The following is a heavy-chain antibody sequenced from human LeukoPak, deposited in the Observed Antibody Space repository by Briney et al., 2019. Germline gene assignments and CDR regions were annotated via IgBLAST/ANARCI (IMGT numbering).Heavy chain of an antibody. J-gene: IGHJ4*02. Sequence: SETLSLTCTVSGGSISSSSYYWGWIRQPPGKGLEWIGSIYYSGSTYYNPSLKSRVTISVDTSKNQFSLKLSSVTAADTAVYYCAILHMAAAGTIAYWGQGTLVTVSS. CDR1: GGSISSSSYY. V-gene: IGHV4-39*01. CDR3: AILHMAAAGTIAY. CDR2: IYYSGST. D-gene: IGHD6-13*01.